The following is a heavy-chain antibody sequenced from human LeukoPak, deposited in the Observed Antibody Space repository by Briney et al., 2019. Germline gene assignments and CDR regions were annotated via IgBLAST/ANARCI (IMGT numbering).Heavy chain of an antibody. J-gene: IGHJ4*02. V-gene: IGHV1-2*02. D-gene: IGHD3-22*01. Sequence: ASVKVSCKASGYTFTGYYMHWVRQAPGQGLEWMGWISPNSGGTNYAQKFQGRVTMTRDTSISTAYMELSRLRSDDTAVYYCARPYYYDSSGYYYNSMNYYFDYWGQGTLVTVSS. CDR2: ISPNSGGT. CDR1: GYTFTGYY. CDR3: ARPYYYDSSGYYYNSMNYYFDY.